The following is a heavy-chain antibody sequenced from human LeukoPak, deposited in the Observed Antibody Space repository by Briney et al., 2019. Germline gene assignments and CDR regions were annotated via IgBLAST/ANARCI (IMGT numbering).Heavy chain of an antibody. J-gene: IGHJ4*02. Sequence: PGGSLRLSCAASGFTFSSYTMSWVRRAPGKGLEWVSGTSASGGSTYYADSVKGRFTISRDNSKNTLYLQMNSLRAEDTAVYYCAKTYSYGHNFDYWGQGTLATVSS. CDR2: TSASGGST. V-gene: IGHV3-23*01. CDR1: GFTFSSYT. CDR3: AKTYSYGHNFDY. D-gene: IGHD5-18*01.